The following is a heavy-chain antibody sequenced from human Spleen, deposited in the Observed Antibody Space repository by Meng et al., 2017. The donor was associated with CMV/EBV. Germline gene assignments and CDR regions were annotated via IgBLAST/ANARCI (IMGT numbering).Heavy chain of an antibody. CDR2: IRYDGTNT. J-gene: IGHJ3*02. V-gene: IGHV3-30*02. CDR3: AKGDPHYGFWSGYYPGSAFDI. CDR1: GFSFSTFG. Sequence: GESLKISCAASGFSFSTFGMHWVRQAPGKGLEWVAFIRYDGTNTYYADSVKGRFTISRDNAKNTLYLQINSLSVEDTAMYYCAKGDPHYGFWSGYYPGSAFDIWGQGTMVTVSS. D-gene: IGHD3-3*01.